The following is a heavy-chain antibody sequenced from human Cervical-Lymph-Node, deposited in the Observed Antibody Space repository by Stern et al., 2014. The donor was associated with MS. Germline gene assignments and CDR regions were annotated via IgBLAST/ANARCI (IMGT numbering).Heavy chain of an antibody. Sequence: EVQLVQSGGGLVQPGRSLRLSCVSSGFNIHDHAIHWVRQAPGKGLEWVAGIHYKTGSVVYADSVKGRFTISKDTAKDALYLEMNSLRTEDTALYYCTEDILPGGADVWGQGTAVTVSS. CDR2: IHYKTGSV. V-gene: IGHV3-9*01. CDR1: GFNIHDHA. CDR3: TEDILPGGADV. D-gene: IGHD3-10*01. J-gene: IGHJ6*02.